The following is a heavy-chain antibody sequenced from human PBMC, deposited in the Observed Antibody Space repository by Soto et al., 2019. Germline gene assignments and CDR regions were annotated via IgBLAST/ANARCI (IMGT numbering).Heavy chain of an antibody. D-gene: IGHD3-22*01. V-gene: IGHV1-3*01. CDR2: INAGNGNT. CDR3: ARYYYDSSGYWYFDL. CDR1: GYTFTSYA. Sequence: QVQLVQSGAEVEKPGASVKVSCKASGYTFTSYAMHWVRQAPGQRLEWMGWINAGNGNTKYSQKFQGRVTITRDTSASTAYMELSSLRSEDTAVYYCARYYYDSSGYWYFDLWGRGTLVTVSS. J-gene: IGHJ2*01.